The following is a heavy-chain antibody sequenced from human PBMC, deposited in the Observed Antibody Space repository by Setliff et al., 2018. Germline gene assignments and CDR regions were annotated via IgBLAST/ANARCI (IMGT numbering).Heavy chain of an antibody. CDR3: ARATPVLIGAYYFDY. V-gene: IGHV4-59*01. D-gene: IGHD2-8*01. Sequence: SETLSLTCTVSGGSISSFYWSWIRQPPGKGLEWIGYIYYSGNTYYNPSLQSRLTISLDRSKNHFSLKLSSVTAADTAVYYCARATPVLIGAYYFDYWGQGTLVTVSS. CDR2: IYYSGNT. CDR1: GGSISSFY. J-gene: IGHJ4*02.